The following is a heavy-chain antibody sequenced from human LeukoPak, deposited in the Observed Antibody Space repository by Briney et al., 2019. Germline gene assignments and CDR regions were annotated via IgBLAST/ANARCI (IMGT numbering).Heavy chain of an antibody. Sequence: GGXLRLSCAASGFTFDDYAMHWVRQAPGKGLEWVSLISGDGGSTYYADSVKGRFTISRDNSKNSLYLQMNSLRTEDTALYYCAKDSFMTTVTNYWGQGTLVTVSS. CDR3: AKDSFMTTVTNY. CDR1: GFTFDDYA. V-gene: IGHV3-43*02. J-gene: IGHJ4*02. CDR2: ISGDGGST. D-gene: IGHD4-17*01.